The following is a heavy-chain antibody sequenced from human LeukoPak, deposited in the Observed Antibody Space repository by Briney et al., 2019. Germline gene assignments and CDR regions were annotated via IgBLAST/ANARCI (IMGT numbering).Heavy chain of an antibody. D-gene: IGHD3-22*01. Sequence: ASVKVSCKASGYTFTSYGISWVRQAPGQGLEWMGWINPNSGGTNYAQKFQGRVTMTRDTSISTAYMELSRLRSDDTAVYYCARGNYYDSSGYYPEYFQHWGQGTLVTVSS. V-gene: IGHV1-2*02. CDR1: GYTFTSYG. CDR2: INPNSGGT. J-gene: IGHJ1*01. CDR3: ARGNYYDSSGYYPEYFQH.